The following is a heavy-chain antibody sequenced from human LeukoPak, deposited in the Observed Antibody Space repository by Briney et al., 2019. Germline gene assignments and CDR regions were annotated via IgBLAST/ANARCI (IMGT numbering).Heavy chain of an antibody. V-gene: IGHV3-30-3*01. D-gene: IGHD6-6*01. CDR3: ARGVEEHLVFFIDY. CDR2: ISYDGSNK. Sequence: PAHEKRLEWVAVISYDGSNKYYADSVKGRFTISRDNSKNTLYLQMNSLRAEDTVVYYCARGVEEHLVFFIDYWGQGTLVTVPS. J-gene: IGHJ4*02.